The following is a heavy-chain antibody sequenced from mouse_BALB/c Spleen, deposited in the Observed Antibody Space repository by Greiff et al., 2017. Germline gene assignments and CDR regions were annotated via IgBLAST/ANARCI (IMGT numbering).Heavy chain of an antibody. CDR3: AREGGYYGAMDY. D-gene: IGHD1-1*01. J-gene: IGHJ4*01. V-gene: IGHV5-9-4*01. CDR2: ISSGGSYT. Sequence: EVQRVESGGGLVKPGGSLKLSCAASGFTFSSYAMSWVRQSPEKRLEWVAEISSGGSYTYYPDTVTGRFTISRDNAKNTLYLEMSSLRSEDTAMYYCAREGGYYGAMDYWGQGTSVTVSS. CDR1: GFTFSSYA.